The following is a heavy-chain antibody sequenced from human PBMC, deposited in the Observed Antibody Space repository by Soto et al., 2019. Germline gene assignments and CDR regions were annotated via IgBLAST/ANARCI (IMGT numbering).Heavy chain of an antibody. CDR2: ISAGGGST. D-gene: IGHD3-3*01. CDR1: GFAFSSYG. Sequence: EVQMLESGGGSVQPGGSLRLSCAASGFAFSSYGTSWFRQAPGKGLEWVSSISAGGGSTYYADSVKGRFTISRDNSNNTLSLQMSSLRAEDTAVYYCARGTFGPDCWGQGTLVTVST. J-gene: IGHJ4*02. CDR3: ARGTFGPDC. V-gene: IGHV3-23*01.